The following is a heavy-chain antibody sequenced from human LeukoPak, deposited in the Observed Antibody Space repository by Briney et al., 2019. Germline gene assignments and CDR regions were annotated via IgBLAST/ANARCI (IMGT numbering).Heavy chain of an antibody. CDR2: ISSSSSYI. CDR3: ARVAKFQPDAFDI. Sequence: GGSLRLSCAASGFTFSSYSMNWVRQAPGKGLEWVSSISSSSSYIYYADSVKGRFTISRDNAKNSLYLQMNSLRAEDTAVYYCARVAKFQPDAFDIWGQGTVVTVSS. J-gene: IGHJ3*02. CDR1: GFTFSSYS. V-gene: IGHV3-21*01.